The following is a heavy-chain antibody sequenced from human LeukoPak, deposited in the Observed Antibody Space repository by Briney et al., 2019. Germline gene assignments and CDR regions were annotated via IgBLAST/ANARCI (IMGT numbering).Heavy chain of an antibody. D-gene: IGHD1-26*01. J-gene: IGHJ4*02. V-gene: IGHV1-8*01. CDR3: ARNVRTRYSGSYPPNY. CDR2: MNPNSGNT. CDR1: GYTFTSYD. Sequence: ASVKVSCKASGYTFTSYDINWVRQATGQGLEWMGWMNPNSGNTGYAQKFQGRVTMTRNTSISTAYMELSSLRSEDTAVYYCARNVRTRYSGSYPPNYWGQGTLVTVSS.